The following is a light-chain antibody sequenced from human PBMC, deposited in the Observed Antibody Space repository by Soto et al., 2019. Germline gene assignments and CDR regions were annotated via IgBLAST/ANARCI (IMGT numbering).Light chain of an antibody. CDR1: SSKIGAGYD. Sequence: QAVVTQPPSGSGAPGQRVTLSCTGSSSKIGAGYDVHWYQQLPGTAPILLIYGNSNRPSGIPDRFSGSKSGTSASLAITGLQAEDEADYYCQSYDSSLSGVFGGGTELTVL. CDR3: QSYDSSLSGV. J-gene: IGLJ2*01. V-gene: IGLV1-40*01. CDR2: GNS.